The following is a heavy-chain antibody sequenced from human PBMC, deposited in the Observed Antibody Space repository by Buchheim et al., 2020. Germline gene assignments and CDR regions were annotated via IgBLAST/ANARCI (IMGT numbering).Heavy chain of an antibody. D-gene: IGHD5-18*01. CDR1: GFIFSSFS. Sequence: EVQLVESGGGLAQPGGSLRLSCEASGFIFSSFSMNWVRQAPGKGLEWVSYISRGSSTIYHADSVRGRFTISRDNAKNSLYLQMNSLRAEDTAVYYCARGEYSDGPGDIDYWGQGTL. V-gene: IGHV3-48*01. CDR2: ISRGSSTI. CDR3: ARGEYSDGPGDIDY. J-gene: IGHJ4*02.